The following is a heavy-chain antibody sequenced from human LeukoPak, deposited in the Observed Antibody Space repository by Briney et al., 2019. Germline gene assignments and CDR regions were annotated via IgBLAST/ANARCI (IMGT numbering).Heavy chain of an antibody. CDR2: IYYSGST. CDR1: GGSISSGDYY. CDR3: ATSQYYDILTGYPMVFDY. D-gene: IGHD3-9*01. V-gene: IGHV4-30-4*01. J-gene: IGHJ4*02. Sequence: SETLSLTRTVSGGSISSGDYYWSWIRQPPGKGLEWIGYIYYSGSTYYNPSLKSRVTISVDTSKNQFSLKLSSVTAADTAVYYCATSQYYDILTGYPMVFDYWGQGTLVTVSS.